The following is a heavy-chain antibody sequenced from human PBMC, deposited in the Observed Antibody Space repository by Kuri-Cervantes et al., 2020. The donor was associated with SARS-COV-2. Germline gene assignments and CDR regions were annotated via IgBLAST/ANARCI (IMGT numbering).Heavy chain of an antibody. Sequence: ESLKISCTVSGASISSSNYCWGWIRQPPGKGLEWIGTIFYSGSTYYNPSLKSRVTISVDTSRNQFSLKLSSVTAADTAVYYCAKRGGYCTNGVCYPRGGWFDPWGQGTLVTVSS. CDR1: GASISSSNYC. D-gene: IGHD2-8*01. V-gene: IGHV4-39*07. CDR3: AKRGGYCTNGVCYPRGGWFDP. CDR2: IFYSGST. J-gene: IGHJ5*02.